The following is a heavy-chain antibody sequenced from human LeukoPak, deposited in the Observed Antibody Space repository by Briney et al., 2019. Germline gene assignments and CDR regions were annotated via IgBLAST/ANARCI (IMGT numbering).Heavy chain of an antibody. D-gene: IGHD3-10*01. CDR3: ARRPGELLWFGELSWFDP. J-gene: IGHJ5*02. V-gene: IGHV4-61*02. CDR1: GDSISSGDYY. Sequence: SQTLSLTCTVSGDSISSGDYYWSWIRQPAGKGLKWIGRISSSGSTNYNPSLKSRVTISVDTSKNQFSLKLSSVTAADTAVYYCARRPGELLWFGELSWFDPWGQGTLVTVSS. CDR2: ISSSGST.